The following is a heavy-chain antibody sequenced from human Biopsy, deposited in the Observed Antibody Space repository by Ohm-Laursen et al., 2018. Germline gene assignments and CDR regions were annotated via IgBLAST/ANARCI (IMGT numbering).Heavy chain of an antibody. CDR1: GGSISSSTTYY. CDR3: ARHPTGFWFDP. V-gene: IGHV4-39*01. J-gene: IGHJ5*02. CDR2: IYNTETT. Sequence: TLSLTCTVSGGSISSSTTYYWAWLRQPPGKGLELIGSIYNTETTFYNPSLKSQVTISVDTSTNQFSLRVSSVTAVDTALYFCARHPTGFWFDPWGHGTLVTVSS.